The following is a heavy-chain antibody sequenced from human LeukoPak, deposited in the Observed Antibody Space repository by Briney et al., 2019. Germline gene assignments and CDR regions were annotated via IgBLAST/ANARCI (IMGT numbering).Heavy chain of an antibody. Sequence: SETLSLTCAVSGGSISSSNWWSWVRQPPGKGLEWIGEIYRSGSTNYNPSLKSRVTISVDKSKNQFSLKLSSVTAADTAVYYCARGIGWDIVVVPAAMFAFDIWGQGTMVTVSS. CDR1: GGSISSSNW. CDR2: IYRSGST. D-gene: IGHD2-2*01. V-gene: IGHV4-4*02. CDR3: ARGIGWDIVVVPAAMFAFDI. J-gene: IGHJ3*02.